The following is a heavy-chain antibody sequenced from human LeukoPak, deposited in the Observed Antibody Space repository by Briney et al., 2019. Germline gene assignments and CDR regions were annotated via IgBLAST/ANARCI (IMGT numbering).Heavy chain of an antibody. CDR3: ARGARSSGWYIDAFDI. D-gene: IGHD6-19*01. CDR1: GFTFSSYA. CDR2: ISGSGGST. J-gene: IGHJ3*02. Sequence: GGSLRLSCAASGFTFSSYAMSWVRQAPGEGLEWVSAISGSGGSTYYADSVKGRFTISRDNSKNTLYLQMNSLRAGDTAVYYCARGARSSGWYIDAFDIWGQGTMVTVSS. V-gene: IGHV3-23*01.